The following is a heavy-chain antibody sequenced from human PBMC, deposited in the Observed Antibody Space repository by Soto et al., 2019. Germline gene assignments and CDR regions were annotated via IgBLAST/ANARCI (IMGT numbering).Heavy chain of an antibody. CDR1: GFSLSTSGEA. J-gene: IGHJ4*02. CDR3: AHGDPVDFHY. CDR2: IYWNGIE. D-gene: IGHD3-10*01. V-gene: IGHV2-5*01. Sequence: QITLRESGPALVKPTQTLTLTCTFSGFSLSTSGEAVGWIRQPPGKGLEWLALIYWNGIERYSPSLKNRLSITKDTAKNNVVLTMTNMDPVDTATYYCAHGDPVDFHYWGQGTLVTVSS.